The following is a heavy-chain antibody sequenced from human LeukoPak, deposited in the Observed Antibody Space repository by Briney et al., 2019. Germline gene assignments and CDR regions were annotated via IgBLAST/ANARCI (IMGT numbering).Heavy chain of an antibody. CDR2: INHSGST. CDR1: GGSFSGYY. J-gene: IGHJ4*02. D-gene: IGHD3-3*01. CDR3: ARYKYYDFWSGYSNFDY. Sequence: SETLSLTCAVYGGSFSGYYWSWIRQPPGKGLEWIGEINHSGSTNYNPSLKSRVTISVDTSKNQSSLKLSSVTAADTAVYYCARYKYYDFWSGYSNFDYWGQGTLVTVSS. V-gene: IGHV4-34*01.